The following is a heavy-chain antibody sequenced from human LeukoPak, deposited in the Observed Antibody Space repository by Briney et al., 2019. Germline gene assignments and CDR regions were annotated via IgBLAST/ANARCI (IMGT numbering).Heavy chain of an antibody. V-gene: IGHV3-30*03. CDR3: ARVYGSEIDY. CDR1: GFGFGSYN. CDR2: ISFDGNDK. Sequence: GRSLRLSCAASGFGFGSYNMYWVRQAPGKGLEWVTLISFDGNDKKYADSVKGRFTVSRDNSRNTLFLQMNSLRPEDTAVYYCARVYGSEIDYWGQGTLVTVSS. D-gene: IGHD3-10*01. J-gene: IGHJ4*02.